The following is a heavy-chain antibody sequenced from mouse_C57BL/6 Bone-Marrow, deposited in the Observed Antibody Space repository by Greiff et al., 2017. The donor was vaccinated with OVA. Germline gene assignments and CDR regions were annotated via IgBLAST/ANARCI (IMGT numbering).Heavy chain of an antibody. J-gene: IGHJ4*01. CDR1: GFTFSDYY. D-gene: IGHD1-1*01. CDR2: INYDGSST. V-gene: IGHV5-16*01. CDR3: AITTVDYAMDY. Sequence: EVKVVESEGGLVQPGSSMKLSCTASGFTFSDYYMAWVRQVPEKGLEWVANINYDGSSTYYLDSLKSRFIISRDNAKNILYLQMSSLKSEDTATYYGAITTVDYAMDYWGQGTSVTVSS.